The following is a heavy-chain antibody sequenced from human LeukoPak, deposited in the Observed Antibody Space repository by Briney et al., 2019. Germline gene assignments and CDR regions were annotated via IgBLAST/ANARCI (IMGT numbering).Heavy chain of an antibody. V-gene: IGHV5-51*01. CDR1: GCSFTSYW. CDR2: IYPGDGDT. D-gene: IGHD5-18*01. J-gene: IGHJ4*01. CDR3: ATLGYSYGPIDD. Sequence: GEALQISSNGAGCSFTSYWIGWVRPVPGKGGEWRGIIYPGDGDTRSRTSFQGEVTISADKSIITAYLPSSSPTASYTAMYYCATLGYSYGPIDDRGHRTLVTVAS.